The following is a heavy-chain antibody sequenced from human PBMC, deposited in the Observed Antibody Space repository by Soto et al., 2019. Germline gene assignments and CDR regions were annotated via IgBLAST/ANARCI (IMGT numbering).Heavy chain of an antibody. Sequence: QVQLQQWGAGLLKPSETLSLTCAVYGGSFSGYYWSWIRQPPGKGLEWIGEINHSGSTNYNPSLKSRVTISVDTSKNQFSLKLSSVTAADTAVYYCASVSSRDNWFDPWGQGTQVTVSS. D-gene: IGHD6-19*01. CDR1: GGSFSGYY. CDR2: INHSGST. J-gene: IGHJ5*02. V-gene: IGHV4-34*01. CDR3: ASVSSRDNWFDP.